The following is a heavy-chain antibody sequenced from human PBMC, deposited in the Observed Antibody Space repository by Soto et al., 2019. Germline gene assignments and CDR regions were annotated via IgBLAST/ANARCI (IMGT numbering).Heavy chain of an antibody. CDR2: ISPNSGGT. D-gene: IGHD3-10*01. J-gene: IGHJ4*02. Sequence: ASVKVSCKASGYTFTDYYIHCVRQAPGQGLEWMGWISPNSGGTNYAQKIQGRVTMTRDTSISTAYMELRRLGSDDTAVYYCARATIMMIRGIIIKFDYWGQGALVTVSS. CDR3: ARATIMMIRGIIIKFDY. CDR1: GYTFTDYY. V-gene: IGHV1-2*02.